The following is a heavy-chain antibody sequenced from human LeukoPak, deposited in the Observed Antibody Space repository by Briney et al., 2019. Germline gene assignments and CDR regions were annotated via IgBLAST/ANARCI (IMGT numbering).Heavy chain of an antibody. CDR1: GFTFSVAA. CDR2: IGASGEST. V-gene: IGHV3-23*01. D-gene: IGHD1-26*01. CDR3: AKVSAWAMVGATYFDY. Sequence: GGSLRLSCAASGFTFSVAAMTWVRQAPGKGLEWVSLIGASGESTYYADSVKGRFTISRDNSKNTVYLQMNSLRAEDTAVYYCAKVSAWAMVGATYFDYWGQGTLVTVSS. J-gene: IGHJ4*02.